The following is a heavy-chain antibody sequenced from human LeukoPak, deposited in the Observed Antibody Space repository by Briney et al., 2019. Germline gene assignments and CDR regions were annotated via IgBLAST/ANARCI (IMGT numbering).Heavy chain of an antibody. D-gene: IGHD3-22*01. CDR3: ARSYYYDSSGYDAFDI. CDR2: MYPGDSDI. Sequence: GESLKISCKGSGYSFTSYWIGWVRQMPGKGLEWMGIMYPGDSDIRYSPSFQGQVTISDDKSISTAYLQWSSLKASDTAIYYCARSYYYDSSGYDAFDIWGQGTMVTVSS. CDR1: GYSFTSYW. J-gene: IGHJ3*02. V-gene: IGHV5-51*01.